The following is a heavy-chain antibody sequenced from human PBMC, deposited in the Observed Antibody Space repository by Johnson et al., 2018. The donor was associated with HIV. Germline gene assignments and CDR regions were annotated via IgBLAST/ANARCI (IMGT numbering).Heavy chain of an antibody. D-gene: IGHD3-10*01. J-gene: IGHJ3*02. Sequence: MLLVESGGGLVQPGGSLRLSCAASVFTFSSYWMSWVRQAPGKGLEWVANIKQDGSEKYYVDSVKGRFTISRDNAKNSLYLQMNSLRAGDTAVYYCARAPRFGRVRGSAFDIWGQGTMVTVSS. CDR2: IKQDGSEK. V-gene: IGHV3-7*02. CDR1: VFTFSSYW. CDR3: ARAPRFGRVRGSAFDI.